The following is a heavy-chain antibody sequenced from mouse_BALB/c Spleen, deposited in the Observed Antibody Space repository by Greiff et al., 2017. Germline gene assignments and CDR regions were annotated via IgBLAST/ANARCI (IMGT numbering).Heavy chain of an antibody. V-gene: IGHV1S126*01. D-gene: IGHD1-1*01. CDR1: GYSFTSYW. CDR3: ARWITTVVARAMDY. CDR2: IDPSDSET. Sequence: QVQLKESGPQLVRPGASVKISCKASGYSFTSYWMHWVKQRPGQGLEWIGMIDPSDSETRLNQKFKDKATLTVDKSSSTAYMQLSSPTSEDSAVYYCARWITTVVARAMDYWGQGTSVTVSS. J-gene: IGHJ4*01.